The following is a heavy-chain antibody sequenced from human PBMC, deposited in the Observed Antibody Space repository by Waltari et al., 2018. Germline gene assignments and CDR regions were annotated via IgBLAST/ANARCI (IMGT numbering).Heavy chain of an antibody. CDR1: GYTFNSYD. D-gene: IGHD2-15*01. V-gene: IGHV1-18*01. Sequence: QVQLVQSGTEVKETGASVKVSCKASGYTFNSYDISWVRQAPGQGFGWMGWTSAHNGNTHNAQNLQATVTMTTDPSTCSAYMELRSLRSADTAVYYCARDGIVGVVAATHESLPHCGQGPLVTVSS. CDR3: ARDGIVGVVAATHESLPH. CDR2: TSAHNGNT. J-gene: IGHJ1*01.